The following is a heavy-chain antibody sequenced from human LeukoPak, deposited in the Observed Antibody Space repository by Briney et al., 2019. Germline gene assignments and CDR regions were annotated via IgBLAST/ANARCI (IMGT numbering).Heavy chain of an antibody. CDR1: GFTFSDSA. J-gene: IGHJ4*02. Sequence: GGSLRLSCAASGFTFSDSAVHWVRQASGKGLEWVGRIRCKASSYATAYAASVKGRFTISRDDSKNTAYLQMNSLKTEDTAVYYCTRHLNGDYVGTFLDSWGQGTLVTVSS. CDR2: IRCKASSYAT. CDR3: TRHLNGDYVGTFLDS. D-gene: IGHD4-17*01. V-gene: IGHV3-73*01.